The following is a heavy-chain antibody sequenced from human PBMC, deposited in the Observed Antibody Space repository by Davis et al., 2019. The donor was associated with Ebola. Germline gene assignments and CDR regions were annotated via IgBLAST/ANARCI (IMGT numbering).Heavy chain of an antibody. CDR3: AKSAAPFDY. D-gene: IGHD6-25*01. J-gene: IGHJ4*02. CDR1: GFTFSTYG. CDR2: IWYDGSNK. Sequence: PGGSLRLSCAASGFTFSTYGMHWVRQAPGKGLEWVAVIWYDGSNKYYADSVKGRFTISRDNSKNTLYLQMNSLRAEDTAVYYCAKSAAPFDYWGQGTLVTVSS. V-gene: IGHV3-33*06.